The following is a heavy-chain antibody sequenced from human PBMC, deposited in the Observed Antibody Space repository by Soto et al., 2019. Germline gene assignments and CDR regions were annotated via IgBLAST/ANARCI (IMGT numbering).Heavy chain of an antibody. V-gene: IGHV1-3*01. J-gene: IGHJ3*02. CDR1: GYTFTNYA. CDR3: ASGGFDI. D-gene: IGHD2-15*01. Sequence: SCKGAGYTFTNYAMHWVRQAPGQRLEWMGWINAGNGNTEYSQKFQGRVTITRDTSASTAYMELSSLRSEDTAVYYCASGGFDIWGQGTVVTVSS. CDR2: INAGNGNT.